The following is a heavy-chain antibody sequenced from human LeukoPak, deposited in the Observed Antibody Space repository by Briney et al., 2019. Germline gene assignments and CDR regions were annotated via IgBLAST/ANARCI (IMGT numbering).Heavy chain of an antibody. CDR2: IYHSGST. V-gene: IGHV4-4*02. CDR1: GGSNSRSNW. D-gene: IGHD6-19*01. Sequence: SGTLSLTCAVSGGSNSRSNWWSWVRQPPGKGLEWIGEIYHSGSTNYHPSLKSRVTMSVDNSKNQFSLKLSSVTAADTAVFYCARRVSGWFYFDYWGQGTLVTVSS. J-gene: IGHJ4*02. CDR3: ARRVSGWFYFDY.